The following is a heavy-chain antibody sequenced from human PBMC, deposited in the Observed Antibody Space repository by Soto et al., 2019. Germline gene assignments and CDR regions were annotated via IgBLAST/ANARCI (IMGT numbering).Heavy chain of an antibody. J-gene: IGHJ4*02. CDR2: INSDGSST. D-gene: IGHD3-22*01. CDR3: ARDWGYDSSGYRSDEFDY. V-gene: IGHV3-74*01. CDR1: GFTFSYYW. Sequence: GGSLRLSCAASGFTFSYYWMHWVRQAPGEGLVWVSHINSDGSSTSYADSVKGRFTISRDNAKNTLYLQMNSLRAEDTAVYYCARDWGYDSSGYRSDEFDYWGQGTLVTVSS.